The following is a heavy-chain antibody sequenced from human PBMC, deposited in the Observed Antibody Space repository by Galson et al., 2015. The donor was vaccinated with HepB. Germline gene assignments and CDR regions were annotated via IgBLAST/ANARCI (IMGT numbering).Heavy chain of an antibody. J-gene: IGHJ5*02. D-gene: IGHD6-6*01. V-gene: IGHV3-7*01. CDR3: ARDMSPLTIEPRPGWFDP. CDR1: GFTFSIYW. Sequence: SLRLSCAASGFTFSIYWMSWVRQAPGKGLEWVANIRQDGSEKYYVDSVKGRFTISRDNAKKSLYLQMNGLRAEDTAVYYCARDMSPLTIEPRPGWFDPWGQGTLVTVSS. CDR2: IRQDGSEK.